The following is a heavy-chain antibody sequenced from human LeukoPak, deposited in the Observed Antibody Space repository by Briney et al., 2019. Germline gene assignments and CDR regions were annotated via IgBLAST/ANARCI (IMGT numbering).Heavy chain of an antibody. D-gene: IGHD3-3*01. CDR3: ARDFVLPSS. Sequence: PGGSLRLSCAASGFTFSSYWMSWVRQAPGKGLEWVANIKQDGSEKYYVDSVKGRFTISRDNSKNTLYLQMNSLSTEDTAVYYCARDFVLPSSWGQGTLVTVSS. CDR1: GFTFSSYW. J-gene: IGHJ4*02. CDR2: IKQDGSEK. V-gene: IGHV3-7*01.